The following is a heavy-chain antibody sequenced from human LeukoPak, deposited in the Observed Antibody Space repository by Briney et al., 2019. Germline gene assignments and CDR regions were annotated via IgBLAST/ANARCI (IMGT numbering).Heavy chain of an antibody. CDR1: GFAFSSYG. D-gene: IGHD2-2*01. CDR2: IWYDGGNK. CDR3: ARFYCSSTSCLEDY. J-gene: IGHJ4*02. V-gene: IGHV3-33*01. Sequence: GGSLRLSCAASGFAFSSYGMHWVRQAPTKGLEWVSIIWYDGGNKYYADSVKGRFTISRDNSKNTLHLQMNSLRAEDTAVYYCARFYCSSTSCLEDYWGQGTLVTVSS.